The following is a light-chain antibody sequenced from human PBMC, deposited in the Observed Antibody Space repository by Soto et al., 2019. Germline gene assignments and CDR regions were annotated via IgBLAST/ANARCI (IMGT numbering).Light chain of an antibody. V-gene: IGKV1-39*01. CDR3: QQSYREFT. J-gene: IGKJ3*01. Sequence: DIQMTQSPSSLSASVGDRVTITCRASPSISNYLNWYQQKPGKAPKLLIYAASSLPSGVPSRFSGSGSGTDFTLTISSLQPEDFATYFCQQSYREFTFGPGTRV. CDR2: AAS. CDR1: PSISNY.